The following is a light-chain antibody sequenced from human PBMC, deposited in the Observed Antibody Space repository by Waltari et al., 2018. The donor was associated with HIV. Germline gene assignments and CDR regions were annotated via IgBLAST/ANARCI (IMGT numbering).Light chain of an antibody. V-gene: IGLV8-61*01. J-gene: IGLJ3*02. CDR2: SAN. CDR3: ALYMGGDIRV. Sequence: QTVVTQEPSFSVSPGGTVTLTCCLSSCSVSTSHSPSWYQQTPGQPPRTLIYSANIRSSGVPDRFSGSILGNKAALIISGAQADDESDYYCALYMGGDIRVFGGGTKLTVL. CDR1: SCSVSTSHS.